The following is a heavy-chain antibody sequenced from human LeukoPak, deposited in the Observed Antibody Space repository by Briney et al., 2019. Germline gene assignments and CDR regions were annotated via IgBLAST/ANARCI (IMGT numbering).Heavy chain of an antibody. CDR2: IYYSGST. CDR1: GGSISSYY. V-gene: IGHV4-59*01. CDR3: ARVSGYDWESFYDY. J-gene: IGHJ4*02. D-gene: IGHD5-12*01. Sequence: SETLSLTCTVSGGSISSYYWSWIRQPPGKGLEWIGFIYYSGSTNYNPSLKSRVTISVDTSKKQFSLKLRSVTAADTAVYYCARVSGYDWESFYDYWGQGTLVTVSS.